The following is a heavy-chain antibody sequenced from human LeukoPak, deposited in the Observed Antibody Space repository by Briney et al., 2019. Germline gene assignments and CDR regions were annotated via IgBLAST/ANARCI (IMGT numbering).Heavy chain of an antibody. CDR2: INPNSGGT. CDR1: GYTFTGYY. J-gene: IGHJ4*02. V-gene: IGHV1-2*02. Sequence: ASVKVSCKASGYTFTGYYMHWVRQAPGQGLEWMGWINPNSGGTNYAQKFQGRVTMTRDTSISTAYLELSRLSSDDTAVYYCARVARDYGDSRRIDYWGQGTLVTVSS. CDR3: ARVARDYGDSRRIDY. D-gene: IGHD4-17*01.